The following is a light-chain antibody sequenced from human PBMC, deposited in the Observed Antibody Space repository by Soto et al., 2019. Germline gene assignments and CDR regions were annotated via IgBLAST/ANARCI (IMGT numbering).Light chain of an antibody. J-gene: IGKJ4*01. CDR2: GAS. Sequence: IVLTQSPGTLALSPGERATLSCRASQSVKNSYLAWYRQKPGQAPTLLIYGASSRATGIPDRFSGSGSGTDFTLTISRLEPEDFAVYYCQQYGSSPLTFGGGTKVEIK. CDR1: QSVKNSY. V-gene: IGKV3-20*01. CDR3: QQYGSSPLT.